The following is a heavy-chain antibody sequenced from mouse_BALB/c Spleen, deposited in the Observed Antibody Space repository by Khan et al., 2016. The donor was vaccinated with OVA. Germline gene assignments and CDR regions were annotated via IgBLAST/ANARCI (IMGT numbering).Heavy chain of an antibody. J-gene: IGHJ3*01. CDR2: LYPENINN. CDR1: DYTFTSYY. D-gene: IGHD2-2*01. Sequence: QLQQSGPALVKPGASVRISCKASDYTFTSYYIHWVKQRPGQGLEWIGWLYPENINNNYTERFKGKATLTADKSSSTAYMHLSSLTSEDSAVYFGARGGYGAFAYWGQGTLVTVSA. V-gene: IGHV1S56*01. CDR3: ARGGYGAFAY.